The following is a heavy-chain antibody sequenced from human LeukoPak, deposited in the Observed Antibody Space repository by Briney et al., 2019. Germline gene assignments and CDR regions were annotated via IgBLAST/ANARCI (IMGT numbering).Heavy chain of an antibody. Sequence: SVKVSCKASGGTFSSYAISWVRQAPGQGLEWMGGIIPIFGTANYAQKFQGRVTMTRDTSISTAYMELSRLRSDDTAVYYCASTGAYYYYYYMDVWGKGTTVTVSS. J-gene: IGHJ6*03. V-gene: IGHV1-69*05. CDR2: IIPIFGTA. D-gene: IGHD1-14*01. CDR3: ASTGAYYYYYYMDV. CDR1: GGTFSSYA.